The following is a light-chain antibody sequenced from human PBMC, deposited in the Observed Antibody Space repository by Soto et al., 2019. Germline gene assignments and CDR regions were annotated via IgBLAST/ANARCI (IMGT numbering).Light chain of an antibody. V-gene: IGKV3-15*01. CDR1: KNVLSD. CDR2: GAT. J-gene: IGKJ1*01. Sequence: EILLTQSPATLSVSPGETATLSCRASKNVLSDLAWYQQKPGQAPRPLVYGATPRATDAPAKFRGRGSGTEFSRTVSSLQSEDSATYYCHQYRSWPRTFGQGSKVEI. CDR3: HQYRSWPRT.